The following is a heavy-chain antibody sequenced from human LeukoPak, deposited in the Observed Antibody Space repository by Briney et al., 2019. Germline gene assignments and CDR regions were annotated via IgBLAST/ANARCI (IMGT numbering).Heavy chain of an antibody. J-gene: IGHJ4*02. CDR1: GFTFSSYS. CDR3: ARGVTGRTFDY. D-gene: IGHD1-20*01. CDR2: IKQDGSEK. Sequence: PGGSLRLSCAASGFTFSSYSMNWVRQAPGKGLEWVANIKQDGSEKYFVDSVKGRFTISRDNAKNSLYLQMNSLRAEDTAVYYCARGVTGRTFDYWGQGTLVTVSS. V-gene: IGHV3-7*01.